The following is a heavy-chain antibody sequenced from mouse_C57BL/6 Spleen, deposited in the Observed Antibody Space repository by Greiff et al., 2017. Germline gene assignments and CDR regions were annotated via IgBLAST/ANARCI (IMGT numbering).Heavy chain of an antibody. V-gene: IGHV1-59*01. CDR1: GYTFTSYW. CDR2: IDPSDSYT. Sequence: VQLQQPGAELVRPGTSVKLSCKASGYTFTSYWMHWVKQRPGQGLEWIGVIDPSDSYTNYNQKFKGKATLTVDTSSSTAYMQLSSLTSEDSAVYYGARITTVVARAMDYWGQGTSVTVSS. J-gene: IGHJ4*01. D-gene: IGHD1-1*01. CDR3: ARITTVVARAMDY.